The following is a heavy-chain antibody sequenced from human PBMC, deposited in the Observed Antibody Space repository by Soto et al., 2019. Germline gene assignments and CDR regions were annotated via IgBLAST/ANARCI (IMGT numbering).Heavy chain of an antibody. J-gene: IGHJ4*02. V-gene: IGHV1-46*01. CDR1: GYTFTSYY. D-gene: IGHD3-9*01. Sequence: GASVKVSCKASGYTFTSYYMHWVRQAPGQGLEWMGIINPSGGSTSYAQKFQGRVTMTRDTSTSTVYMELSSLRSEDTAVYYCARDRRKVLRYFEWLSHFDYWGQGTLVTVSS. CDR2: INPSGGST. CDR3: ARDRRKVLRYFEWLSHFDY.